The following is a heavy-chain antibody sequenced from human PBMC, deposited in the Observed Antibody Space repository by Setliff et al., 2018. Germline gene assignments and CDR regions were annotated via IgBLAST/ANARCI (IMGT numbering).Heavy chain of an antibody. CDR2: MNPNSGNT. Sequence: ASVKVSCKASGYTFTSYDINWVRQATGQGLEWMGWMNPNSGNTGYAQKLQGRVTITRNTSISTAYMELSSLRSEDTAVYYCARGLLWFGEPSWWGQGTLVTVSS. CDR1: GYTFTSYD. D-gene: IGHD3-10*01. CDR3: ARGLLWFGEPSW. V-gene: IGHV1-8*03. J-gene: IGHJ4*02.